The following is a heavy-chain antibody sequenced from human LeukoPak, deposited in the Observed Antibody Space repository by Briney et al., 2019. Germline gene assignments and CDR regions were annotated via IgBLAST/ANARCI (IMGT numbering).Heavy chain of an antibody. CDR2: INSDGSWT. CDR3: VSFYETY. V-gene: IGHV3-74*01. CDR1: GFTFTNYW. J-gene: IGHJ4*02. D-gene: IGHD2/OR15-2a*01. Sequence: GGSLRLSCAASGFTFTNYWMHWVRQAPGKGLVWVSHINSDGSWTSYADSVEGRFTISKDNAKNTVYLQMNSLRAEDTAVYYCVSFYETYWGRGTLVTVSS.